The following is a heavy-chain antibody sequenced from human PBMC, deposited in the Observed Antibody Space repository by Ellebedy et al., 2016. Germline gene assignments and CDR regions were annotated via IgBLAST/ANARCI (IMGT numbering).Heavy chain of an antibody. CDR2: IKQDGSEK. J-gene: IGHJ4*02. V-gene: IGHV3-7*01. Sequence: GESLKISCAASGFTFSSYWMSWVRQAPGKGLEWVANIKQDGSEKYYVDSVKGRFTISRDNAKNSLYLQMNSLRAEDTAVYYCARTSLWFGEKYFDYWGQGTLVTVSS. CDR1: GFTFSSYW. D-gene: IGHD3-10*01. CDR3: ARTSLWFGEKYFDY.